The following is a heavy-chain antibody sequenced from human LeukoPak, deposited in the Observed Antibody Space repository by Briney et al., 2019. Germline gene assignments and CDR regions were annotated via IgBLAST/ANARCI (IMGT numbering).Heavy chain of an antibody. J-gene: IGHJ4*02. Sequence: ASVKVSCKASGYTFTGYYMHWVRQAPGQGLEWMGWINPNSGGTNYAQKFQGRVTMTRDTSISTAYMELSSLRSEDTAVYYCARGRGRTYCGGDCYPDYWGQGTLVTVSS. V-gene: IGHV1-2*02. D-gene: IGHD2-21*02. CDR1: GYTFTGYY. CDR3: ARGRGRTYCGGDCYPDY. CDR2: INPNSGGT.